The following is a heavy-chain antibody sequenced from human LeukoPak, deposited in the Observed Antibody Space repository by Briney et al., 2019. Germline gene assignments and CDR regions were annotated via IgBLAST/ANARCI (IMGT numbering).Heavy chain of an antibody. CDR1: GFTLSIYS. J-gene: IGHJ5*02. V-gene: IGHV3-48*01. CDR2: ISSSSSTI. Sequence: GGSLRLSCAASGFTLSIYSMNWVRQAPGKVLEWVSHISSSSSTIYYADSVKGRFTISRDNAKNSLYLQMNSLRVEDTAVYYCARESWFDPWGQGTLVTVSS. CDR3: ARESWFDP.